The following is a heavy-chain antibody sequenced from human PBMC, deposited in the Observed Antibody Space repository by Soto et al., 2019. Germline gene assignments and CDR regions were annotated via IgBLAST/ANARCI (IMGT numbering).Heavy chain of an antibody. V-gene: IGHV4-34*01. CDR2: INHSGST. CDR1: GGSFSGSY. Sequence: SETLSLTCAVYGGSFSGSYWSWIRQPPGKGLEWIGEINHSGSTNYNPSLKSRVTISVDTSKNQFSLKLSSVTAADTAVYYCATWYCTNGVCYTRTLSGMDVWGQGTTVTVSS. CDR3: ATWYCTNGVCYTRTLSGMDV. J-gene: IGHJ6*02. D-gene: IGHD2-8*01.